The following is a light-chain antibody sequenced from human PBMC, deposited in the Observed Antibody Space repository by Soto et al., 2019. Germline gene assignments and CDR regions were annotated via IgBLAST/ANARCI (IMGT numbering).Light chain of an antibody. CDR2: DAS. Sequence: EIVMTQSPATLSVSPGERVTLSCRASQSVSRNLAWYQQKPGQVPRLHIYDASSRATGIPARFSGIGSGTYFTLTIGSLQSEDFAVYYCQQYNYWPYTFGQGTKLEIK. J-gene: IGKJ2*01. V-gene: IGKV3-15*01. CDR1: QSVSRN. CDR3: QQYNYWPYT.